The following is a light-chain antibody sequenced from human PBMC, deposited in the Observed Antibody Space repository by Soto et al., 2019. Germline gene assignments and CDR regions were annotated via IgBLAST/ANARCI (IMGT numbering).Light chain of an antibody. CDR2: GNS. J-gene: IGLJ2*01. CDR1: SSNIGAGYD. Sequence: QSVPTQPPSVSGAPGQRVTISCTGSSSNIGAGYDVHWYQQLPGTAPKLLIFGNSNRPEGVTDRFSGSTSGTSASLAITGVQAEDEADYYCQSYDTSLNVVLFGGGTKLTVL. V-gene: IGLV1-40*01. CDR3: QSYDTSLNVVL.